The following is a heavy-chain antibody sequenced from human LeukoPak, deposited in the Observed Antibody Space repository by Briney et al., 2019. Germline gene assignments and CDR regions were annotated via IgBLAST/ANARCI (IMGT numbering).Heavy chain of an antibody. Sequence: GGSLRLSCAASGFTFSTYAMTCGRQAPGKGLEWVSSISGSAASTYYADSVKGRFTISRDNSKNTLYLQMNSLRAEDTAVYYCAKDPWGYYASGTYYKSPFDYWGQGTLVTVSS. V-gene: IGHV3-23*01. D-gene: IGHD3-10*01. J-gene: IGHJ4*02. CDR2: ISGSAAST. CDR1: GFTFSTYA. CDR3: AKDPWGYYASGTYYKSPFDY.